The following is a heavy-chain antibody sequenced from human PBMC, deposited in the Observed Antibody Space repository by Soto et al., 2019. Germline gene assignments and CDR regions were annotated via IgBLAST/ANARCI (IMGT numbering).Heavy chain of an antibody. CDR3: TTESYY. J-gene: IGHJ4*02. CDR2: IRSRPHNYAT. CDR1: GLNFSGSA. Sequence: EVQLVESGGGLVQIWGSLKLSCATSGLNFSGSAMHWARKASGKGLEWVGRIRSRPHNYATTYAASVEGRFTISRDDSKNTVYLQMNGLKTDDTAMYYCTTESYYWGRGTLVTVSS. D-gene: IGHD5-18*01. V-gene: IGHV3-73*02.